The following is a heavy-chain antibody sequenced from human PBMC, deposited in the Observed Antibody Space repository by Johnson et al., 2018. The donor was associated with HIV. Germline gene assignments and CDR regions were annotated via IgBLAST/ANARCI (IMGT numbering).Heavy chain of an antibody. CDR1: GFTFSAYA. Sequence: QVQLMESGGGVVRPGGSLRLSCAASGFTFSAYAIHWVRQAPGKGLEWVAVISYDGTNKYYADSVKGRFTISRDNSKNTLYLQMNSLRAEDTAVYYCASPNDSSGYVLGADALDIWGQGTMVTVSS. CDR2: ISYDGTNK. D-gene: IGHD3-22*01. CDR3: ASPNDSSGYVLGADALDI. V-gene: IGHV3-30-3*01. J-gene: IGHJ3*02.